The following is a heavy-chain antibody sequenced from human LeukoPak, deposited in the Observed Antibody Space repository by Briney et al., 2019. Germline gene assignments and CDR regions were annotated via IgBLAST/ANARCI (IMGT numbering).Heavy chain of an antibody. CDR2: IKARRAGGTT. CDR1: GFTFSDDW. CDR3: TRGNYGP. J-gene: IGHJ5*02. V-gene: IGHV3-15*01. D-gene: IGHD3-10*01. Sequence: GGSLRLSCAASGFTFSDDWMNWVRQAPGKGPEWVGHIKARRAGGTTEYAAPVGGRFTISRDDSRSILYLQMNNLKTEDTALYYCTRGNYGPWGVGTLVTVSS.